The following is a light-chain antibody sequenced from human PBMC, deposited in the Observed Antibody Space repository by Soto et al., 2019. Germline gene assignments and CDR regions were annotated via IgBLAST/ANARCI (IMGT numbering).Light chain of an antibody. CDR1: QTAYNH. CDR2: AAS. V-gene: IGKV3-15*01. J-gene: IGKJ1*01. CDR3: QQYTGWRLT. Sequence: EVVMTQSPATLSVSPGQRVTLSCRASQTAYNHLAWYQQKPGQAPRLLIYAASTRATGTPARLSGRGSGTDFTLTISSLQSEDFGVYYCQQYTGWRLTFGNGTKVEI.